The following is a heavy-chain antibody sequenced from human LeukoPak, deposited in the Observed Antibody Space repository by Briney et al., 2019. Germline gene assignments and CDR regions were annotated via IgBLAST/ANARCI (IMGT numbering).Heavy chain of an antibody. D-gene: IGHD2-2*01. Sequence: GGSLRLSCAASGFTFSSYSMNWVRRAPGKGLEWVSSISSSSNIYYADSVKGRFAISRDNAKNSLYLQMNSLRAEDTAVYYCARGAGYCTSTSCHLWSDYWGQGTLVTVSS. CDR2: ISSSSNI. V-gene: IGHV3-21*06. J-gene: IGHJ4*02. CDR1: GFTFSSYS. CDR3: ARGAGYCTSTSCHLWSDY.